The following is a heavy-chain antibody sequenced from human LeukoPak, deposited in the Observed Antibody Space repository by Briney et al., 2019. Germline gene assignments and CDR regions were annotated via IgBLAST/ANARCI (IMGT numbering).Heavy chain of an antibody. D-gene: IGHD6-19*01. Sequence: SETLSLTCTVSGGSISSYYWSWIRQPAGKGLEWIGRIYTSGSANYNPSLKSRVTMSVDTSKNQFSLKLSSVTAADTAVYYCASTYSSGWYHYWGQGTLVTLSS. CDR3: ASTYSSGWYHY. V-gene: IGHV4-4*07. CDR2: IYTSGSA. J-gene: IGHJ4*02. CDR1: GGSISSYY.